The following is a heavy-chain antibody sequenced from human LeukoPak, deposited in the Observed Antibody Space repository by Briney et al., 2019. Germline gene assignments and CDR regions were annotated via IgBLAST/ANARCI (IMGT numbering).Heavy chain of an antibody. CDR2: IYSGGST. Sequence: GGSLRLSCAASGFSVSSIYMSWVRQAPGKWLEWVSVIYSGGSTYYADSVRGRFTISRDNSKNTLYLQMNSLRVEDTAVYYCARDMGFGDLTGYWGQGTLVTVSS. J-gene: IGHJ4*02. D-gene: IGHD3-10*01. CDR1: GFSVSSIY. V-gene: IGHV3-53*01. CDR3: ARDMGFGDLTGY.